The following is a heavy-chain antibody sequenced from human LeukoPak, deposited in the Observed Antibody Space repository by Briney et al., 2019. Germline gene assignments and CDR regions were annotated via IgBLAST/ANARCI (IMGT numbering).Heavy chain of an antibody. V-gene: IGHV3-66*03. Sequence: GGSLRLSCAGSGFSVSNYYMSWVRQAPGKGLGWVSLIRDSGETFYADSVKGRLTISRDNSKNTMYLQMNRLRVEDTAVYFCARDRAVTQDWVEFDPWGQGTLVTVSS. CDR3: ARDRAVTQDWVEFDP. D-gene: IGHD4-17*01. CDR1: GFSVSNYY. CDR2: IRDSGET. J-gene: IGHJ5*02.